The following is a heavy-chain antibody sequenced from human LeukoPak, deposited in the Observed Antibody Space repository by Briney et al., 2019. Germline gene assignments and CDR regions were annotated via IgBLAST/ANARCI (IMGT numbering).Heavy chain of an antibody. CDR3: ARVNGYCSSISCFLDY. CDR1: GGTFGSHV. J-gene: IGHJ4*02. D-gene: IGHD2-2*01. V-gene: IGHV1-69*06. Sequence: VASVKVSCKTSGGTFGSHVISWVRQAPGQGLEWMGGIIPIFGTANYAQKFQGRVTITADKFTNKVYMELSSLRSDDTAIYFCARVNGYCSSISCFLDYWGQGTLVTVSS. CDR2: IIPIFGTA.